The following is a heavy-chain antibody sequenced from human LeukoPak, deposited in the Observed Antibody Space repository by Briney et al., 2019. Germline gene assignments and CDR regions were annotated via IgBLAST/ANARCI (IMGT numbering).Heavy chain of an antibody. V-gene: IGHV3-23*01. D-gene: IGHD2-2*01. CDR3: AALVPAAMDDAFDI. Sequence: GGSLRLSCAASGFTFSSYAISWVRQAPGKGLELGSAISGSGGSTYYADSVKGRFTISRDNSKHTLYLPFISLVAEDTTVYYSAALVPAAMDDAFDIWAKGTMVTVS. J-gene: IGHJ3*02. CDR2: ISGSGGST. CDR1: GFTFSSYA.